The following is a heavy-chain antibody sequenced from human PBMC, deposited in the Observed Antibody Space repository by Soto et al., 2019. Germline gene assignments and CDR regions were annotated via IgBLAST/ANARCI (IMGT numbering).Heavy chain of an antibody. Sequence: GSLRLSCAASGFTFSSYAMHWVRQAPGKGLEWVAVISYDGSNKYYADSVKGRFTISRDNSKNTLYLQMNSLRAEDTAVYYCARDRGGVLSYYYYGMDVWGQGTTVTVS. CDR2: ISYDGSNK. D-gene: IGHD3-16*01. CDR3: ARDRGGVLSYYYYGMDV. CDR1: GFTFSSYA. J-gene: IGHJ6*02. V-gene: IGHV3-30-3*01.